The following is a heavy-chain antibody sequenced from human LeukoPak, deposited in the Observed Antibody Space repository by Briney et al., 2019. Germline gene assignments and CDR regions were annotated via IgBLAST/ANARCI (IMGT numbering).Heavy chain of an antibody. J-gene: IGHJ4*02. Sequence: PSETLSLTCAVYGGSFSDYYWSWIRQPPGKGLEWIGGINHSGSTNYNPSLKSRVTISVDTSKNQFSLKLTSVTAADTAMYYCATRGASIASRYWGQGNLVTVSS. CDR1: GGSFSDYY. CDR3: ATRGASIASRY. D-gene: IGHD6-6*01. CDR2: INHSGST. V-gene: IGHV4-34*01.